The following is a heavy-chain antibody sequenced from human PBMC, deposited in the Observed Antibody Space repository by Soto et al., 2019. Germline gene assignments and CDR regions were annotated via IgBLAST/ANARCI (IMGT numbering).Heavy chain of an antibody. CDR3: ARVSSSWGLVNYFDY. D-gene: IGHD6-13*01. J-gene: IGHJ4*02. CDR2: IYYSGST. CDR1: GGSVSSGSYY. Sequence: QVQLQESGPGLVKPSETLSLTCTVSGGSVSSGSYYWRWIRQPPGKGLECIGYIYYSGSTNYNPSLKSRVTISVDTSKNQFSLKLSSVTAADTAVYYCARVSSSWGLVNYFDYWGQGTLVTVSS. V-gene: IGHV4-61*01.